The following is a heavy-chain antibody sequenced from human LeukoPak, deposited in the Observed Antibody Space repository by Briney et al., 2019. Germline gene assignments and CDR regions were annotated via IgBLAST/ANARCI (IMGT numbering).Heavy chain of an antibody. Sequence: PSETLSLTCAVYGGSFSGYYWSWIRQPPGKGLEWIGEINHSGSTNYNPSLKGRVAISVDTSKNQFSLKLSSVTAADTAVYYCARQGSPYSSSWYGYWGQGTLVTVSS. CDR1: GGSFSGYY. D-gene: IGHD6-13*01. V-gene: IGHV4-34*01. J-gene: IGHJ4*02. CDR2: INHSGST. CDR3: ARQGSPYSSSWYGY.